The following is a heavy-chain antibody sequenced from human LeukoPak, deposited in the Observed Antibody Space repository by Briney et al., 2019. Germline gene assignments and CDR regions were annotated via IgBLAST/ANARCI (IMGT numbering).Heavy chain of an antibody. Sequence: SETLSLTCTVSGGSISSSSYYWGWIRQPPGKGLEWIGSIYYSGSTYYNPSLKSRVTISVDTSKNQFSLKLSSVTAADTAVYYCARDAGGGLTTVTYDYWGQGTLVTVSS. CDR1: GGSISSSSYY. D-gene: IGHD4-17*01. V-gene: IGHV4-39*02. CDR3: ARDAGGGLTTVTYDY. J-gene: IGHJ4*02. CDR2: IYYSGST.